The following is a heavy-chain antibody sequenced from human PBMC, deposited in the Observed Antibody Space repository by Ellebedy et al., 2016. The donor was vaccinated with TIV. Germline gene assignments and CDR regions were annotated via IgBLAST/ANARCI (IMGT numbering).Heavy chain of an antibody. CDR2: IIPIFGTA. Sequence: SVKVSCXASGGTFSSYAISWVRQAPGQGLEWMGGIIPIFGTANYAQKFQERVTITRDMSTSTAYMELSSLRSEDTAVYYCAAGPVYSLDVWGQGTLVTVSS. J-gene: IGHJ4*02. V-gene: IGHV1-69*05. CDR3: AAGPVYSLDV. CDR1: GGTFSSYA. D-gene: IGHD2-21*01.